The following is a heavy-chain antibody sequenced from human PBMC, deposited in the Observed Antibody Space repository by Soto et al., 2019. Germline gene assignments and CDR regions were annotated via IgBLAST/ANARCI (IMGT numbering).Heavy chain of an antibody. D-gene: IGHD3-16*01. V-gene: IGHV3-33*01. CDR3: AIFNIRTLHMIMTSWF. J-gene: IGHJ5*01. CDR2: IWSDGSIK. Sequence: KGLEWVAVIWSDGSIKYYADSVKGRFSISRDNDNDTLYLRMDSLRVDDTAVYYCAIFNIRTLHMIMTSWF.